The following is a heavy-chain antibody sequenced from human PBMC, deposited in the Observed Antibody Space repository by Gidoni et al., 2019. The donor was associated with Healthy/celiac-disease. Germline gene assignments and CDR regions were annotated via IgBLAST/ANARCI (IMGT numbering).Heavy chain of an antibody. D-gene: IGHD1-26*01. CDR2: IVGGSGNT. J-gene: IGHJ2*01. CDR1: GFTFTSSA. CDR3: AADEGGASNWYFDL. V-gene: IGHV1-58*01. Sequence: QMQLVQSGPEVKKPGTSVKVSCKASGFTFTSSALQWVRQARGQRLEWIGWIVGGSGNTNYAQKFQERVTITRDMSTSTAYMELSSLRSEDTAVYYCAADEGGASNWYFDLWGRGTLVTVSS.